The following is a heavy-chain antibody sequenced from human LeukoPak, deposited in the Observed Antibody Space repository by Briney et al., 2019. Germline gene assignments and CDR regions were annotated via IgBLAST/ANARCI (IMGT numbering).Heavy chain of an antibody. CDR1: GFSISTFW. V-gene: IGHV3-74*01. Sequence: PGGSLRLSCAASGFSISTFWMHWVRQAPGKGLVWVSRINGDGTTTNYADSVKGRFTISRDNTRNMLYLQMNRLRVEDTAVYFCATGPFSAFAIWGQGTTLIVSS. CDR3: ATGPFSAFAI. CDR2: INGDGTTT. J-gene: IGHJ3*02. D-gene: IGHD1-14*01.